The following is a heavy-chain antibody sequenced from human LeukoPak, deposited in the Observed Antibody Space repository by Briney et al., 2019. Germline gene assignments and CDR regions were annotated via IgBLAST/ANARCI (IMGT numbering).Heavy chain of an antibody. Sequence: GGSLRLSCAASGFTFDDYAMHWVRQAPGKGLEWVSGISWNSGSIGYADSVKGRFTISRDNAKNSLYLQMISLRAEDMALYYCAKAVDTAMARAAFDIWGQGTMVTVSS. D-gene: IGHD5-18*01. J-gene: IGHJ3*02. CDR1: GFTFDDYA. CDR3: AKAVDTAMARAAFDI. V-gene: IGHV3-9*03. CDR2: ISWNSGSI.